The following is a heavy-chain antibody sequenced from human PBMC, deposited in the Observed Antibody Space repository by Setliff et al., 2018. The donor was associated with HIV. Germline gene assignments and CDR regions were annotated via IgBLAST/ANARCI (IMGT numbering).Heavy chain of an antibody. V-gene: IGHV1-46*01. CDR3: ARQAYCAGDCYSPSDY. Sequence: ASVKVSCKASGYSFTSDYMHWVRQAPGQGLEWMGIINPTGASTTYAQQFQGRVTMTRDTSTSTVYMELSSLRSEDTAIFYCARQAYCAGDCYSPSDYWGQGALVTVSS. D-gene: IGHD2-21*02. CDR2: INPTGAST. J-gene: IGHJ4*02. CDR1: GYSFTSDY.